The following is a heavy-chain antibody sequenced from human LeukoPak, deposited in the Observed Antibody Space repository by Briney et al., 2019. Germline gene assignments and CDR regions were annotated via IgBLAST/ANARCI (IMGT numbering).Heavy chain of an antibody. J-gene: IGHJ4*02. D-gene: IGHD6-13*01. CDR1: GYTFISYY. CDR3: ARDMRAAVGYFAY. Sequence: ASVKVSCKASGYTFISYYIHWVRQAPGQGLEWMGIINPSGGPTSYAQKFQGRVTMTRDTSTSTVYMELSSLRSEDTAVYYCARDMRAAVGYFAYWGQGTLVTVSS. V-gene: IGHV1-46*01. CDR2: INPSGGPT.